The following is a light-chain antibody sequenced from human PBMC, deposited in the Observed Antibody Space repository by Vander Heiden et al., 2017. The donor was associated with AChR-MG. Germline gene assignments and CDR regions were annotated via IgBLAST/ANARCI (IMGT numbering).Light chain of an antibody. CDR1: QSLLYGSNNKIY. CDR3: QQYYTTPWT. J-gene: IGKJ1*01. V-gene: IGKV4-1*01. CDR2: WTS. Sequence: DIVMTQSPDSLAVSLGERATINCKSSQSLLYGSNNKIYLAWYQQKPGQPPNLLIYWTSTRESGVPDRFSGSGSLTDFTLTISSLQAEDVALYYCQQYYTTPWTFGQGTKVEIK.